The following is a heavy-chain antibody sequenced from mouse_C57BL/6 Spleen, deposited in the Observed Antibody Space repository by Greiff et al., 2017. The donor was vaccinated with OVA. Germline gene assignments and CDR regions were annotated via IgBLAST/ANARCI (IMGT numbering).Heavy chain of an antibody. Sequence: EVHLVESGGGLVKPGGSLKLSCAASGFTFRDYGMHWVRQAPETGLEWVAYISSGSSTNYYADTVTGRFTISRDNAKNTLFLQMTSLRSEDTAMYYCARVRYLDYWGQGTTLTVSS. CDR2: ISSGSSTN. V-gene: IGHV5-17*01. J-gene: IGHJ2*01. CDR3: ARVRYLDY. CDR1: GFTFRDYG.